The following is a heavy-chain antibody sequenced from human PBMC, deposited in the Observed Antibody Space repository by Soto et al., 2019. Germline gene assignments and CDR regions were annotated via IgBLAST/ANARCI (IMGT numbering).Heavy chain of an antibody. CDR1: GFTFSTYA. CDR3: AHGYSYGNY. V-gene: IGHV3-23*01. D-gene: IGHD5-18*01. CDR2: ISATGGST. Sequence: GGSLRLSCAASGFTFSTYAMSWVRQAPGKGLEWVSAISATGGSTYYVDSVKGRFTISRDNSKNTLYLQMNSLRAEDTAVYYCAHGYSYGNYWGQGTLVTVSS. J-gene: IGHJ4*02.